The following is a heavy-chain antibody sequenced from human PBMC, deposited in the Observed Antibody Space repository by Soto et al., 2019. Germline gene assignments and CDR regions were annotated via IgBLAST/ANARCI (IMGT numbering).Heavy chain of an antibody. CDR2: IRGTGGTT. D-gene: IGHD3-22*01. J-gene: IGHJ4*02. Sequence: GGSLRLSCAASGFTFSGYVMSWVRQAPGNGLEWVSTIRGTGGTTNYAESVEGRFTISRDNSKNTLFLHMSSLRADDTAVYYCAKGARITELVGSLDNWGQGTLVTVSS. CDR3: AKGARITELVGSLDN. V-gene: IGHV3-23*01. CDR1: GFTFSGYV.